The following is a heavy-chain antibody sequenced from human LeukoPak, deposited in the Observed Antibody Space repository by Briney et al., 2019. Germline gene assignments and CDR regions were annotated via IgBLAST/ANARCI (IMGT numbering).Heavy chain of an antibody. J-gene: IGHJ3*02. Sequence: PSETLSLTCAVSGGSISSGPYSWSWIRQPPGKGLEWIGYIYHSGTIYYNPSLRSRATISVDRSKNQFSLKLSSVTAADTAVFYCARETGYYYDNSGFYPGAFDIWGQGTMVTVSS. CDR2: IYHSGTI. CDR1: GGSISSGPYS. V-gene: IGHV4-30-2*01. D-gene: IGHD3-22*01. CDR3: ARETGYYYDNSGFYPGAFDI.